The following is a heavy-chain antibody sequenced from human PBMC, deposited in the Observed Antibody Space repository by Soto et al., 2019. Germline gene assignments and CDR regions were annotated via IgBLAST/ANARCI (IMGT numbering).Heavy chain of an antibody. CDR3: AKVQSPPGEPLYYYYGMDV. D-gene: IGHD4-17*01. V-gene: IGHV3-23*01. Sequence: GGSLRLSCAASGFTFSSYAMSWVRQAPGKGLEWVSAISGSGGSTYYADSVKGRFTISRDNSKNTLYLQMNSLRAEDTAVYYCAKVQSPPGEPLYYYYGMDVSGQATTVTVSS. J-gene: IGHJ6*02. CDR2: ISGSGGST. CDR1: GFTFSSYA.